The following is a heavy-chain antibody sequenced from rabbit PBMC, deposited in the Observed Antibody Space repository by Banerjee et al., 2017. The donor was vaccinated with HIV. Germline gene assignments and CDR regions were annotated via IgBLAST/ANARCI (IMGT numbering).Heavy chain of an antibody. CDR1: GFSFTSSYY. CDR2: IYAGSGGST. Sequence: QSLEESGGDLVKPGASLTLTCTASGFSFTSSYYVCWVRQAPGKGLEWIACIYAGSGGSTYYASWAKGRFTISKTSSTTVTLQMTSLTAADTATYFCAREYYTYGYGGYDLWGQGTLVTVS. V-gene: IGHV1S40*01. D-gene: IGHD6-1*01. CDR3: AREYYTYGYGGYDL. J-gene: IGHJ3*01.